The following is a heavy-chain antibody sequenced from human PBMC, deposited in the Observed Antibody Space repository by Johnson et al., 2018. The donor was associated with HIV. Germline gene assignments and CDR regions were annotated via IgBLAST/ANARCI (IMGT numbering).Heavy chain of an antibody. V-gene: IGHV3-30*04. Sequence: QVQLVESGGGVVQPGRSLRLSCAASGFTFSNYAVHWVRQAPGKGLEWVAVISYDGSTEYYADSVKGRFTISSDNSKNTLYLQMNSLRAGDTAVYYCARASKVLSSGWSRGACDMWGQGTMVTVSS. CDR2: ISYDGSTE. CDR3: ARASKVLSSGWSRGACDM. CDR1: GFTFSNYA. J-gene: IGHJ3*02. D-gene: IGHD6-19*01.